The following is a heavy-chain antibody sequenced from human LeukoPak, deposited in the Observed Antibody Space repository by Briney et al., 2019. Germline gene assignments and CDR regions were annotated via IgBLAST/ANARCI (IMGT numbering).Heavy chain of an antibody. CDR1: GYTFTSYG. D-gene: IGHD6-19*01. V-gene: IGHV1-18*01. CDR3: ARVSAVAGRYPIDY. CDR2: ISAYNGNT. J-gene: IGHJ4*02. Sequence: WASVKVSCKACGYTFTSYGISWVRQAPGQGLDWMGWISAYNGNTSYAQKLQGRVTMTTHTSTSTAYMELRSLRSDNTAVYYCARVSAVAGRYPIDYWGQGTLVTVSS.